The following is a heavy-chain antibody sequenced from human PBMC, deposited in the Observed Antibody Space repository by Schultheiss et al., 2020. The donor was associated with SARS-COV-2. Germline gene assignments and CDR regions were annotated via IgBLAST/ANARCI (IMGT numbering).Heavy chain of an antibody. J-gene: IGHJ5*02. CDR1: GGSVSSSSYY. D-gene: IGHD3-10*01. CDR3: ARDRGYGSGSYSGWFDP. CDR2: IYYSGST. V-gene: IGHV4-61*01. Sequence: SETLSLTCTVSGGSVSSSSYYWGWIRQPPGKGLEWIGFIYYSGSTNYHPCLKSRVPMSVDTSKNQFSLKLRSVPAADTAIYYCARDRGYGSGSYSGWFDPWGQGTLVTVSS.